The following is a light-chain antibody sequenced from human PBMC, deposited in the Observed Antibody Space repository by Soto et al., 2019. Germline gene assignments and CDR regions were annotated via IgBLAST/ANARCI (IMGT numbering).Light chain of an antibody. CDR3: QKYHSAPLT. CDR2: TAS. V-gene: IGKV1-27*01. Sequence: DIQMTQSPSSLSASVGDRVTITCRASQAINNYLAWYQQKPGKVPKLLIYTASTLQSGVPSRFSGSGSGTDFTLTISSLQPEDVATYYCQKYHSAPLTFGGGTKGEIK. CDR1: QAINNY. J-gene: IGKJ4*01.